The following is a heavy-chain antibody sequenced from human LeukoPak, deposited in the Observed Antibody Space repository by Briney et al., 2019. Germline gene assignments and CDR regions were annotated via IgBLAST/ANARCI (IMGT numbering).Heavy chain of an antibody. CDR1: GGTFSSYA. J-gene: IGHJ4*02. Sequence: SSVKVSCKASGGTFSSYAISWVRQAPGQGLEWMGRIIPIFGTANYAQKFQGRVTITTVESTSTAYMELSSLRSEDTAVYYCARDKFGDSPNFDYWGQGTLVTVSS. V-gene: IGHV1-69*05. CDR3: ARDKFGDSPNFDY. D-gene: IGHD3-16*01. CDR2: IIPIFGTA.